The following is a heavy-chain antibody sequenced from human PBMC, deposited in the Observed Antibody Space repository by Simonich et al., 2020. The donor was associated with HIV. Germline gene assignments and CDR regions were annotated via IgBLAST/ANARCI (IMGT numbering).Heavy chain of an antibody. D-gene: IGHD6-13*01. Sequence: QLQLQESGPALVKPSETLSLTCTVSGGSISSSSYYCGWIRQPPGKGLEWIGSVYYSGSTYYNPSLKSRVTISVDTSKNQFSRKLSSVTAADTAVYYCVRRIAATATHYFDYWGQGTLVTVSS. CDR1: GGSISSSSYY. CDR3: VRRIAATATHYFDY. V-gene: IGHV4-39*01. CDR2: VYYSGST. J-gene: IGHJ4*02.